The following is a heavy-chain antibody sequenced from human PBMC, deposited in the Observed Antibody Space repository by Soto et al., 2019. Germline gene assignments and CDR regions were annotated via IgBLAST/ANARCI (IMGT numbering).Heavy chain of an antibody. Sequence: QVQLQQWGAGLLKPSETLSLTCAVYGGSFSGYYWSWIRQPPGKGLEWIGEINHSGSTNYNPSLKSRVTISVDTSKNQFSLKLSSVTAADPAVYYCARGLRSHNSPPREWGQGTLVTVSS. CDR3: ARGLRSHNSPPRE. D-gene: IGHD1-20*01. CDR2: INHSGST. CDR1: GGSFSGYY. J-gene: IGHJ4*02. V-gene: IGHV4-34*01.